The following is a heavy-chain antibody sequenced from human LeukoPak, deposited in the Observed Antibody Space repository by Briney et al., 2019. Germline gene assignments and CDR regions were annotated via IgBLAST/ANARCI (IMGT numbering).Heavy chain of an antibody. V-gene: IGHV3-48*04. J-gene: IGHJ3*02. CDR2: ISHTGSTM. CDR3: AREGRGLGGAFDI. D-gene: IGHD3-10*01. CDR1: GFSFSSYS. Sequence: GGSLRLSCAASGFSFSSYSMNWVRQAPGKGLEWVSYISHTGSTMSYADSVKGRFTISRDNARNSLYLQMNSLRAEDTAVYYCAREGRGLGGAFDIWGQGTMVTVSS.